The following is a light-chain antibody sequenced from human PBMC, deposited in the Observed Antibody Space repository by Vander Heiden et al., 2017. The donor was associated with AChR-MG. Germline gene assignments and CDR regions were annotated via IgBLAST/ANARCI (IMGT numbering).Light chain of an antibody. V-gene: IGLV2-8*01. CDR1: SSDVGGYNH. CDR3: SSYAGKGYV. CDR2: EVS. Sequence: QSALPQPPPSPGPPGQSVTISCTGTSSDVGGYNHVSWYQHHPGKAPKRMIYEVSKRPSGVPDRFSGSKAGNTASLTVSGLQAEDEADYYCSSYAGKGYVFGTGTKVTVL. J-gene: IGLJ1*01.